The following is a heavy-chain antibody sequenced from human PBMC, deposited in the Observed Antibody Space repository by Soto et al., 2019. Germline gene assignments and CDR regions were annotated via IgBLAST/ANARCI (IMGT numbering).Heavy chain of an antibody. CDR3: ARSRILAALPGVYFDY. CDR2: IYYSGST. CDR1: GGSISSYY. D-gene: IGHD1-26*01. Sequence: SETLSLTCTVSGGSISSYYCCWTRRPPGKGLEWIGYIYYSGSTYYNPSLKSRLTISVDTSKNQFSLKLSSVTAADTAVYFCARSRILAALPGVYFDYWGQGTLVNVSS. J-gene: IGHJ4*02. V-gene: IGHV4-59*06.